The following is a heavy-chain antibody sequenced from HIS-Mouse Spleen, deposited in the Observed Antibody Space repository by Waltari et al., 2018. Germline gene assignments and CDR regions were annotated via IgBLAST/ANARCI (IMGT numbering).Heavy chain of an antibody. V-gene: IGHV3-30*01. D-gene: IGHD5-18*01. CDR3: ARGFVDTAMVSDY. Sequence: RDNSKNTLYLQMNSLRAEDTAVYYCARGFVDTAMVSDYWGQGTLVTVSS. J-gene: IGHJ4*02.